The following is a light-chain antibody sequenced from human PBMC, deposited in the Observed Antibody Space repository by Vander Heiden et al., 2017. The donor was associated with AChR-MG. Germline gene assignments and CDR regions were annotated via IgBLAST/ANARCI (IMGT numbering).Light chain of an antibody. J-gene: IGKJ2*01. Sequence: EVVMTQSPATLSVSQGERATLSCRASQNVNRSLACYQQRPGQAPRLLIYGASTRATGIPARFTGSGSGTDFTLIISSLQSEDFALYYCQQYDYWPPMYTFGQGTKLEIK. CDR2: GAS. V-gene: IGKV3-15*01. CDR3: QQYDYWPPMYT. CDR1: QNVNRS.